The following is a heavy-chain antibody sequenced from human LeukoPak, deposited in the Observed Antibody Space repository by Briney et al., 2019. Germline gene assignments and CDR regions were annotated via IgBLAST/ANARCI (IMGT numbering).Heavy chain of an antibody. V-gene: IGHV4-34*01. CDR1: GGSFSGYY. CDR2: INHSGST. Sequence: SGTLSLTFAAYGGSFSGYYWSWIRQPPGKGLEWIGEINHSGSTNYNPSLKSRVTISVDTSKNQFSLKLSSVTAADTAVYYCARGIYGDKYESWGQGTMVTVSS. CDR3: ARGIYGDKYES. J-gene: IGHJ3*01. D-gene: IGHD4-17*01.